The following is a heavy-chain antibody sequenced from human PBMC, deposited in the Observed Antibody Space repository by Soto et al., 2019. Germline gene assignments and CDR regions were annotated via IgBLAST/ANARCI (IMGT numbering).Heavy chain of an antibody. CDR1: GGTFSSYT. Sequence: QVQLVQSGAEVKKPGSSVKVSCKASGGTFSSYTISWVRQAPGQGLEWMGRIIPILGIANYAQKFQGRVTMPADKSTRTAYREQSSLRSEDTAVYYCAGEHGSGSYYYYYYMDVWGRGTTVTVSS. CDR3: AGEHGSGSYYYYYYMDV. D-gene: IGHD3-10*01. CDR2: IIPILGIA. J-gene: IGHJ6*03. V-gene: IGHV1-69*08.